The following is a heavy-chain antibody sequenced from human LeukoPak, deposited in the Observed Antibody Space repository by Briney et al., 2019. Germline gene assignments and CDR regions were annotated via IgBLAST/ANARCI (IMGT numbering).Heavy chain of an antibody. CDR2: ISRSGSTK. CDR3: ARVLRYCSGGNCYSGGLGYMDV. Sequence: GGSLRLSCAASGFTFSDYYMSWIRQAPGKGLEWVSSISRSGSTKYYADSVKGRFTISRDNAKNSLFLQMNSLRAEDTAVYYCARVLRYCSGGNCYSGGLGYMDVWGKGTAVTISS. V-gene: IGHV3-11*01. CDR1: GFTFSDYY. D-gene: IGHD2-15*01. J-gene: IGHJ6*03.